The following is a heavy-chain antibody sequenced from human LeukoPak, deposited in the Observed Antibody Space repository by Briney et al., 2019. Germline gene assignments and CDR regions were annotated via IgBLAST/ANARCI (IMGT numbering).Heavy chain of an antibody. Sequence: PGASVKVSCKASGGTFSSYAISWVRQAPGKGLEWVSAISGSGGSTYYADSVKGRFTISRDNSKNTLYLQMNSLRAEDTAVYYCAEPEGGYYDIRPDWGQGTLVTVSS. V-gene: IGHV3-23*01. CDR2: ISGSGGST. D-gene: IGHD3-22*01. J-gene: IGHJ4*02. CDR1: GGTFSSYA. CDR3: AEPEGGYYDIRPD.